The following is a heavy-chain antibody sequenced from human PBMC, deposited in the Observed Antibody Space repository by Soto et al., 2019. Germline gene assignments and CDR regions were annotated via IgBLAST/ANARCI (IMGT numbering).Heavy chain of an antibody. CDR1: GYTFSTYW. CDR2: IYPGDSDT. J-gene: IGHJ4*02. D-gene: IGHD3-10*01. CDR3: ARKFAPEFFDY. V-gene: IGHV5-51*01. Sequence: PXESLNISCKGSGYTFSTYWIAWVRQMPGKGLEWMGIIYPGDSDTKYSPAFQGQVTISADKSINTAYLQWTSLEASDTAMYYCARKFAPEFFDYWGQGTLVTVSS.